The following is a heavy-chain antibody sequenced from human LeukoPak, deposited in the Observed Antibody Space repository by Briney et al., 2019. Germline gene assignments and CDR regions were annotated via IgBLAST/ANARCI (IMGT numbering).Heavy chain of an antibody. D-gene: IGHD2-2*02. CDR3: ARGEYPHAFDI. Sequence: GGSLRLSCAASGFTFSNYYVHWVRQPPGKGLVWVSRINSDSRDTTYVDSVKGRFTISRDNAKNTVYLQMNSLRADDTALYYCARGEYPHAFDIWGQGTMVSVSS. J-gene: IGHJ3*02. V-gene: IGHV3-74*03. CDR1: GFTFSNYY. CDR2: INSDSRDT.